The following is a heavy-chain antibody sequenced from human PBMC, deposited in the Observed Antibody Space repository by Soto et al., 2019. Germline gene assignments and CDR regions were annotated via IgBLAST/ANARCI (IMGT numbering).Heavy chain of an antibody. CDR2: IYYSGST. Sequence: QVQLQESGPGLVKPSQTLSLTCTVSGGSISSGGYYWSWIRQHPGKGLEWIGYIYYSGSTYYNPSLKSRVTISVDTSKNQSSLKLSSVTAADTAVYYCARYSSSWYWFDPWGQGTLVTVSS. D-gene: IGHD6-13*01. CDR1: GGSISSGGYY. V-gene: IGHV4-31*03. J-gene: IGHJ5*02. CDR3: ARYSSSWYWFDP.